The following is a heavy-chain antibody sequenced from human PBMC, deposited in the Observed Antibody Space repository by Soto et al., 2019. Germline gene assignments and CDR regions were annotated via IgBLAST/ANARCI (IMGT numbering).Heavy chain of an antibody. CDR1: GGTFSSYA. J-gene: IGHJ6*02. V-gene: IGHV1-69*13. D-gene: IGHD6-13*01. CDR3: ARDPNLSISSWYYYYYGMDV. Sequence: WASVKVSCKASGGTFSSYAISWVRQAPGQGLEWMGGIIPIFGTANYAQKFQGRVTITADESTSTAYMELSSLRSEDTAVYYCARDPNLSISSWYYYYYGMDVWGQGTTVTVSS. CDR2: IIPIFGTA.